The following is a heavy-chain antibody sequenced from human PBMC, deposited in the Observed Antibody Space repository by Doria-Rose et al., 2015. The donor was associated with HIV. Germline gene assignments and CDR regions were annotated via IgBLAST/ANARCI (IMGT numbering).Heavy chain of an antibody. CDR3: AGGVGGTGAYDF. Sequence: TCAVYGGSFRVYSWFRLRQSAGKGLEWIGENSHRGSSTYDPSLKSRVTISVDTSKNQFSLKLNSVTAAETAIYYCAGGVGGTGAYDFWGQGTLVTVST. CDR1: GGSFRVYS. D-gene: IGHD1-26*01. J-gene: IGHJ4*02. CDR2: NSHRGSS. V-gene: IGHV4-34*01.